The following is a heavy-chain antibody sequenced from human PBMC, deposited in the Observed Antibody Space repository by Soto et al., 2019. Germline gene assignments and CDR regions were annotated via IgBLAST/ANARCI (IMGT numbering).Heavy chain of an antibody. Sequence: SETLSLTCAVYGGSFSGYYWSWIRQPPGKGLEWIGQISDRGDINYNPPLESRVAIPTDTSKNQVSLTLTAVNAADTAVYFCARGRHWFGPWGQGTLVTVSS. J-gene: IGHJ5*02. CDR2: ISDRGDI. CDR1: GGSFSGYY. CDR3: ARGRHWFGP. V-gene: IGHV4-34*01.